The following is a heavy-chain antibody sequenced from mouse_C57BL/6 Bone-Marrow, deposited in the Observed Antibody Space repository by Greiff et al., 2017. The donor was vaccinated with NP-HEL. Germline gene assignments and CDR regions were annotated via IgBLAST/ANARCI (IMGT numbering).Heavy chain of an antibody. CDR2: INPSTGGT. J-gene: IGHJ1*03. D-gene: IGHD1-1*01. V-gene: IGHV1-42*01. Sequence: EVQLQQSGPELVKPGASVKISCKASGYSFTGYYMNWVKQSPEKSLEWIGEINPSTGGTTYNQKFKAKATLTVDKSSSTAYMQLKSLTSEDSAVYYCARSYYSGYFDVWGTGTTVTVSS. CDR1: GYSFTGYY. CDR3: ARSYYSGYFDV.